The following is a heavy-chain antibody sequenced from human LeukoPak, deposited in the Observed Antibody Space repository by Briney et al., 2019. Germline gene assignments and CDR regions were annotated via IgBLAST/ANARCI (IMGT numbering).Heavy chain of an antibody. CDR1: GFTFSSYW. V-gene: IGHV3-48*04. CDR2: ISSSGSTI. D-gene: IGHD6-19*01. J-gene: IGHJ4*02. Sequence: PGGSLRLSCAASGFTFSSYWMSWVRQAPGKGLEWVSYISSSGSTIYYADSVKGRFTISRDNAKNSLYLQMNSLRAEDTAVYYCARETIAVADPGCFGYWGQGTLVTVSS. CDR3: ARETIAVADPGCFGY.